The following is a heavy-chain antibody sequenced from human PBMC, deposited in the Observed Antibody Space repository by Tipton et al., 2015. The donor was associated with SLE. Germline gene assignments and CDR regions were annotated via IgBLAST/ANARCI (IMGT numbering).Heavy chain of an antibody. CDR3: ARQAGSLD. CDR2: ISSAGGTI. J-gene: IGHJ4*02. V-gene: IGHV3-48*03. D-gene: IGHD2-15*01. Sequence: SLRLSCAASGFTFNSYEMNWVRQAPGKGLEWVSYISSAGGTIYYADSVKGRFTISRDTAKNSLFLQMNSLRVEDTAVYYCARQAGSLDWGQGTLVTVSS. CDR1: GFTFNSYE.